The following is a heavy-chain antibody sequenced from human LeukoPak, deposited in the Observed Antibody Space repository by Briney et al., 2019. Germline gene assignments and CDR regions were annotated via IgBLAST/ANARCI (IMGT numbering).Heavy chain of an antibody. D-gene: IGHD3-22*01. CDR3: ARPVSGYYDSSGYYYD. J-gene: IGHJ4*02. V-gene: IGHV4-59*08. Sequence: SETLSLTCTVSGGSISSHYWSWIRQPPGKGLEWIGYIYYSGSTNYNPSLKSRVTISVDTSKNQFSLKLSSVTAADTAVYYCARPVSGYYDSSGYYYDWGQGTLVTVSS. CDR2: IYYSGST. CDR1: GGSISSHY.